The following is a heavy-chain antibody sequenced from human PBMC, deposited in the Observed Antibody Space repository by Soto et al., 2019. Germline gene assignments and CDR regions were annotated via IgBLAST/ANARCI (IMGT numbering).Heavy chain of an antibody. D-gene: IGHD3-10*01. CDR1: GFTFSTYS. CDR3: ARYWVPRFGGGNWFAP. V-gene: IGHV3-7*01. J-gene: IGHJ5*02. Sequence: GGSLRLSCAASGFTFSTYSMNWVRQAPGKGLEWVANIKQDGSETFYVDSVKGRFTISRDNAKNSLYLQMSSLRVEDTAVYYCARYWVPRFGGGNWFAPWGQGTLVTVSS. CDR2: IKQDGSET.